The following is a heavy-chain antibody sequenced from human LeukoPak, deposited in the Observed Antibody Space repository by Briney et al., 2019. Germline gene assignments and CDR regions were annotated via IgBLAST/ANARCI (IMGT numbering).Heavy chain of an antibody. CDR3: ARGLPYGSGTSWLKDY. V-gene: IGHV3-21*01. D-gene: IGHD3-10*01. J-gene: IGHJ4*02. Sequence: GGSLRLSCAASGFTFSTYSMNWVRQAPGKGLGWVSSIFSDSTYIYYADSVKGRFTISRDNARNSLYLQMNSLRAGDTAVYYCARGLPYGSGTSWLKDYWGQGTLVTVSS. CDR2: IFSDSTYI. CDR1: GFTFSTYS.